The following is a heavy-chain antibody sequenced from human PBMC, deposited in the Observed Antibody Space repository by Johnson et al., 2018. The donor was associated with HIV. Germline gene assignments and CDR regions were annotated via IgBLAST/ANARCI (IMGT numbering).Heavy chain of an antibody. CDR2: IYSGGST. J-gene: IGHJ3*02. CDR1: GFTVSSIY. Sequence: VQLVESGGGLVQPGGSLKLSCAASGFTVSSIYMSWVRQAPGKGLEWVSVIYSGGSTYYAHSVQGRFTISRYDSKNTLYIQMNSLRAEDTAVYYCAGGVTVAFDIWGPGTVVSVSS. CDR3: AGGVTVAFDI. D-gene: IGHD2-21*02. V-gene: IGHV3-66*01.